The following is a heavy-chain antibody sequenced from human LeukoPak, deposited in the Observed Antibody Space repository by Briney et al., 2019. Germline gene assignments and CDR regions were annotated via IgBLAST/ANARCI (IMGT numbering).Heavy chain of an antibody. Sequence: GGCLRLSCTASGFTLSTSWMSWVRQAPGKGLEWVANINQDASEKLYVDSVKGRFTISRDNAQRSLYLQMNSLRAGDTAVYYCARQAVARPFDLWGQGTMVAVSS. CDR1: GFTLSTSW. CDR3: ARQAVARPFDL. J-gene: IGHJ3*01. V-gene: IGHV3-7*01. CDR2: INQDASEK.